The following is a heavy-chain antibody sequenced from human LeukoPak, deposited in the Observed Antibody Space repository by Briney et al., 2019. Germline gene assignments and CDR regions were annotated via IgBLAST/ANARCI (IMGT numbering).Heavy chain of an antibody. CDR1: GYTFTSYD. V-gene: IGHV1-8*03. CDR2: MNPNSGNT. CDR3: ARGREYSSGWEGWYFDY. Sequence: ASVKVSCKASGYTFTSYDINWVRQATGQGLEWMGWMNPNSGNTGYAQKFQGRVTITRNTSISTAYMELSSLRSEDTAVYYCARGREYSSGWEGWYFDYWGQGTLVTVSS. J-gene: IGHJ4*02. D-gene: IGHD6-19*01.